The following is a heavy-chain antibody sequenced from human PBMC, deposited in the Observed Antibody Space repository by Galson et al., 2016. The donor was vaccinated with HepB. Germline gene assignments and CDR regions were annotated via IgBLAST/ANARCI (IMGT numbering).Heavy chain of an antibody. J-gene: IGHJ4*02. V-gene: IGHV3-23*01. Sequence: SLRLSCAASGLTLSSYAVTWVRQAPGKGLEWVSTISGSGNSILYGDSVKGRFTISRDNSKNIVYLQMNSLRAEDTALYYCAKDPNGDDIGAYDSWGQGTLVTVSS. CDR3: AKDPNGDDIGAYDS. CDR1: GLTLSSYA. D-gene: IGHD4-17*01. CDR2: ISGSGNSI.